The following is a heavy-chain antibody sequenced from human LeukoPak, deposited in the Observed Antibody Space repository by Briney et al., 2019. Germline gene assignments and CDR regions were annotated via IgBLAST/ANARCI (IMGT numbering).Heavy chain of an antibody. CDR2: ISGNGAGT. CDR3: AKDLHGGLGY. CDR1: GFTFSIYG. J-gene: IGHJ4*02. Sequence: GGSLRLSCAASGFTFSIYGMSWVRQAPGKGLEWVSGISGNGAGTYYADSVKGRFTISRDNSKNTLYLQMNSLRVEDTAVYYCAKDLHGGLGYWGQGTLVTVSS. D-gene: IGHD2-15*01. V-gene: IGHV3-23*01.